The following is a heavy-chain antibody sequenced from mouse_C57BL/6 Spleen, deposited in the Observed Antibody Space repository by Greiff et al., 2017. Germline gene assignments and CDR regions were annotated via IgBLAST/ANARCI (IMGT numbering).Heavy chain of an antibody. CDR2: INPYNGGT. Sequence: EVQLQQSGPVLVKPGASVKMSCKASGYTFTDYYMNWVKQSHGKSLEWIGVINPYNGGTSYNQKFKGKATLTVDKSSSTAYMELNSLTSEDSAVYYCARRRVTTPAMDYWGQGTSVTVSS. J-gene: IGHJ4*01. V-gene: IGHV1-19*01. CDR3: ARRRVTTPAMDY. CDR1: GYTFTDYY. D-gene: IGHD2-3*01.